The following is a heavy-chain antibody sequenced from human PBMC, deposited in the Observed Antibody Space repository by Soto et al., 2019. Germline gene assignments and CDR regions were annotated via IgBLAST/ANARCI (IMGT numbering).Heavy chain of an antibody. CDR3: ARGGGYYDSSGYYYYYYGMDV. Sequence: GASVKVSCKASGYTFTSYDINWVRQATGQGLEWMGWMNPNSGNTGYAQKFQGRVTMTRNTSISTAYMELSSLRSEDTAVYYCARGGGYYDSSGYYYYYYGMDVWGQGTTVTVSS. CDR2: MNPNSGNT. D-gene: IGHD3-22*01. V-gene: IGHV1-8*01. CDR1: GYTFTSYD. J-gene: IGHJ6*02.